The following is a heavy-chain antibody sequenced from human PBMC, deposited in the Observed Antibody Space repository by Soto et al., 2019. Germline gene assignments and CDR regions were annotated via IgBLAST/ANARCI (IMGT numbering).Heavy chain of an antibody. J-gene: IGHJ6*03. D-gene: IGHD2-15*01. Sequence: GGSLRLSCAASGFTFSSYSMNWVRQAPGKGLEWVSSISSSSSYIYYADSVKGRFTISRDNAKNSLYRQMNSLRAEDTAVYYCARWSVVNIVVVVAATPGHYYYMDVWGKGTTVTVSS. V-gene: IGHV3-21*01. CDR2: ISSSSSYI. CDR1: GFTFSSYS. CDR3: ARWSVVNIVVVVAATPGHYYYMDV.